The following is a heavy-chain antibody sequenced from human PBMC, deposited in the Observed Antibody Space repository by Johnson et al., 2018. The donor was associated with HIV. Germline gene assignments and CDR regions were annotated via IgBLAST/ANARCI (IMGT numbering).Heavy chain of an antibody. J-gene: IGHJ3*02. D-gene: IGHD5-24*01. Sequence: VQLVESGGGLVQPGGSLRLSCAASGFTFSSYWMSWVRQAPGKGLEWVANIKQDGSEKYYVDSVKGRFTISRDNSKNTLYLQMNSLRAEDTAVYYCARGEEMATILIWGQGTMVTVSS. V-gene: IGHV3-7*01. CDR3: ARGEEMATILI. CDR2: IKQDGSEK. CDR1: GFTFSSYW.